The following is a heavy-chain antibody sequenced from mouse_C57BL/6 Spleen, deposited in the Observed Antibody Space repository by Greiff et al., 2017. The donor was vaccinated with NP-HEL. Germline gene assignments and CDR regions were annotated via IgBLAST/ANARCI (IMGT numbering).Heavy chain of an antibody. CDR2: IYPGDGDT. Sequence: VQLQQSGAELVKPGASVKISCKASGYAFSSYWMNWVKQRPGKGLEWIGQIYPGDGDTNYNGKFKGKATLTADKSSSTAYMQLSSLTSEDSAVYFCARSEDYYGSSYVGYWGQGTTRTVSS. CDR3: ARSEDYYGSSYVGY. J-gene: IGHJ2*01. CDR1: GYAFSSYW. V-gene: IGHV1-80*01. D-gene: IGHD1-1*01.